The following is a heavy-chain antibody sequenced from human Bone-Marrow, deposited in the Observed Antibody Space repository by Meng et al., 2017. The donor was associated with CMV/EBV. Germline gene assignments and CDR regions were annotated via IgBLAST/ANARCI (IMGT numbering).Heavy chain of an antibody. Sequence: GGSLRLSCAASGFTFSSYEMNWVRQAPGKGLEWVSYISSSGSTIYYADSVKGRFTISRDNAKNSLYLQMNSLRAEDTAVYYCARVEGRGVDVWGQGTTVTVSS. CDR2: ISSSGSTI. CDR3: ARVEGRGVDV. J-gene: IGHJ6*02. V-gene: IGHV3-48*03. CDR1: GFTFSSYE. D-gene: IGHD3-10*01.